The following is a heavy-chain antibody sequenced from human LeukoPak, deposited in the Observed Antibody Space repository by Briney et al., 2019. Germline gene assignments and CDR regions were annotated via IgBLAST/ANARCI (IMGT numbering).Heavy chain of an antibody. CDR2: IKQDGSEK. Sequence: SGGSPRLSCAASGFTFSSYWMSWARQAPGKGLEWVANIKQDGSEKYYVDSVKGRFTISRDNAKNSLYLQMNSLRAEDTAVYYCARLSGGFDWRRWGQGTLVTVSS. D-gene: IGHD3-9*01. V-gene: IGHV3-7*01. J-gene: IGHJ4*02. CDR1: GFTFSSYW. CDR3: ARLSGGFDWRR.